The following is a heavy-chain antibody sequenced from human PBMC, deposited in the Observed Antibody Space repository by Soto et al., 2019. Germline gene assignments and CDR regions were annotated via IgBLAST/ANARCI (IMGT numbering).Heavy chain of an antibody. D-gene: IGHD3-16*02. CDR1: GFTFSNAW. CDR2: IKSKTDGGTT. Sequence: GGSLRLSCAASGFTFSNAWMSWVRQAPGKGLEWVGRIKSKTDGGTTDYAAPVKGRFTISRDDSKNTLYLQMNSLKTEDTAVYYCTTEDYFWGRYRLVPWFDFWGQGTLVTVLS. J-gene: IGHJ5*01. CDR3: TTEDYFWGRYRLVPWFDF. V-gene: IGHV3-15*01.